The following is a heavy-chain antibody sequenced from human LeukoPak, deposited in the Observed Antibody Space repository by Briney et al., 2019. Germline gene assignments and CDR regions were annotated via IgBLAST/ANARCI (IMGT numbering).Heavy chain of an antibody. Sequence: SQTLSLTCTVSGGSVSSGSYYWSWPRQPAGRGLEWIGRIYTSGSTNYNPSLKSPVTISVDTSKNQFSLKLNSVTAADTAVYYCARGTTVTSSGYFQHWGQGTLVNVSS. V-gene: IGHV4-61*02. CDR2: IYTSGST. J-gene: IGHJ1*01. CDR3: ARGTTVTSSGYFQH. D-gene: IGHD4-17*01. CDR1: GGSVSSGSYY.